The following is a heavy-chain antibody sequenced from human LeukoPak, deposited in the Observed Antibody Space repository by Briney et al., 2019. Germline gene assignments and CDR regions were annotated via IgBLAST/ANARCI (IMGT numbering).Heavy chain of an antibody. CDR1: GFTFSSYG. CDR2: ISSSGSTI. Sequence: GGSLRLSCAASGFTFSSYGMNWVRQAPGKGLEWVSYISSSGSTIYYADSVKGRFTISRDNAKNSLYLQMNSLRAEDTAVYYCARELPPPYYDFWSGYYFDYWGQGTLVTVSS. J-gene: IGHJ4*02. CDR3: ARELPPPYYDFWSGYYFDY. V-gene: IGHV3-48*04. D-gene: IGHD3-3*01.